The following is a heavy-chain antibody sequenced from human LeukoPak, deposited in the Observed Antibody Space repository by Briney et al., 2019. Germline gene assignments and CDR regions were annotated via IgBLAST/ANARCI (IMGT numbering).Heavy chain of an antibody. D-gene: IGHD3-22*01. Sequence: GGSLRLSCAASGFTFSSYAMSWVRQAPGKGLEWVSAISGSGGSTYYADSVKGRFTISRDNSKNTLYLQMNSLRAEDTAVYYCAKGATCYYDSSGYVSYWGQGTLVTVSS. CDR2: ISGSGGST. J-gene: IGHJ4*02. CDR1: GFTFSSYA. V-gene: IGHV3-23*01. CDR3: AKGATCYYDSSGYVSY.